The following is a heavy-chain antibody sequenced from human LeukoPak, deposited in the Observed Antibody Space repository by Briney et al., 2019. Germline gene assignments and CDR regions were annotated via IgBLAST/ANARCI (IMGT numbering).Heavy chain of an antibody. CDR2: INPNSGGT. V-gene: IGHV1-2*02. D-gene: IGHD3-3*01. CDR3: ARDLRFLEWLPFDY. Sequence: AASVKVSCKGSGYTFTGYYMHWVRQAPGQGLEWMGWINPNSGGTNYAQKFQGRVTMTRDTSISTAYMELSRLRSDDTAVYYCARDLRFLEWLPFDYWGQGTLVTVSS. J-gene: IGHJ4*02. CDR1: GYTFTGYY.